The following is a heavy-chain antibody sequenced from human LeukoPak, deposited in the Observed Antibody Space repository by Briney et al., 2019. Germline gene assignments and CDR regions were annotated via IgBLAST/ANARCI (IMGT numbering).Heavy chain of an antibody. CDR3: ARVRYTSSRSLFDY. J-gene: IGHJ4*02. D-gene: IGHD6-13*01. Sequence: TSETLSLTCTVSGGSVSSGSYSWLWIQQLPGKGLEWIGYIYYSGSTNYNPSLKSRVTISVDTSKNQFSLKLSSVTAADTAVYYCARVRYTSSRSLFDYWVQGTLVTVSS. CDR1: GGSVSSGSYS. V-gene: IGHV4-61*01. CDR2: IYYSGST.